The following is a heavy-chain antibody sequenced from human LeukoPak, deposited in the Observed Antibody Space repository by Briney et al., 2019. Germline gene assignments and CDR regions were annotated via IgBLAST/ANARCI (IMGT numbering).Heavy chain of an antibody. D-gene: IGHD3-22*01. CDR1: GGSISSYY. CDR2: IYTSGST. J-gene: IGHJ4*02. CDR3: ARGMAHYYDSSGYYLSPTAFDY. Sequence: SETLSLTCTVSGGSISSYYWSWIRQPAGKGLEWIGRIYTSGSTNYNPSLKSRVTISVDASKNQFSLKLSSVTAADTAVYYCARGMAHYYDSSGYYLSPTAFDYWGQGTLVTVSS. V-gene: IGHV4-4*07.